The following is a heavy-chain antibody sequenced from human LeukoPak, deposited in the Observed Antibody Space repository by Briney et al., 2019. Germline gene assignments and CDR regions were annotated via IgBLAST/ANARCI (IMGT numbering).Heavy chain of an antibody. D-gene: IGHD6-13*01. CDR3: ARDVMAAAGTYGMDV. V-gene: IGHV3-20*04. CDR2: INWNGGST. J-gene: IGHJ6*02. CDR1: GFTFDDYG. Sequence: GGSLRLSCAASGFTFDDYGMSWVRQAPGKGLEWVSGINWNGGSTGYADSVKGRFTISRDNSKNTLYLQMNSLRAEDTAVYYCARDVMAAAGTYGMDVWGQGTTVTVSS.